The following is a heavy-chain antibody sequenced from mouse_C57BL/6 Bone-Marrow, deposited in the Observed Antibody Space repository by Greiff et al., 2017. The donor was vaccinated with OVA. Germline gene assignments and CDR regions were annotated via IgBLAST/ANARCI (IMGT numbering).Heavy chain of an antibody. D-gene: IGHD2-5*01. CDR1: GYTFTSYG. J-gene: IGHJ2*01. CDR2: IYPRSGNT. Sequence: VHLVESGAELARPGASVKLSCKASGYTFTSYGISWVKQRTGQGLEWIGEIYPRSGNTYYNEKFKGKATLTADKSSSTAYMELRSLTSEDSAVYFCARTDYSNLVDYWGQGTTLTVSS. CDR3: ARTDYSNLVDY. V-gene: IGHV1-81*01.